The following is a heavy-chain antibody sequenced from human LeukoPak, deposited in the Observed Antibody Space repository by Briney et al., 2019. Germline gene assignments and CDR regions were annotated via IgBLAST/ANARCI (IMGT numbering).Heavy chain of an antibody. J-gene: IGHJ4*02. CDR1: GFTFSSYG. CDR2: ITYDGSNK. V-gene: IGHV3-30*03. CDR3: AEWADFYFFAGYYDSDY. D-gene: IGHD3-9*01. Sequence: GRSLRLSCAASGFTFSSYGMHWIRQAPGKGLEWVAYITYDGSNKYYADSVKGRFTISRDNSKNTLYLQINSLRAEDTAVYYCAEWADFYFFAGYYDSDYWGLGTLITVS.